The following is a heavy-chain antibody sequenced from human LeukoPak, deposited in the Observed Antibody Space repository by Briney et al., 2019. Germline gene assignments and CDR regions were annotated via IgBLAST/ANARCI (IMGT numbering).Heavy chain of an antibody. V-gene: IGHV1-18*01. J-gene: IGHJ4*02. CDR2: ISAYSGNT. Sequence: ASVKVSCKASGYTFSSYGISWVRQAPGQGLEWMGWISAYSGNTHYAQKFQGRVTMTTDTSTTTAYMELRGLRSDDTAVYYCATGNNHVDTAMLTFDYWGQGTLVTVSS. CDR3: ATGNNHVDTAMLTFDY. D-gene: IGHD5-18*01. CDR1: GYTFSSYG.